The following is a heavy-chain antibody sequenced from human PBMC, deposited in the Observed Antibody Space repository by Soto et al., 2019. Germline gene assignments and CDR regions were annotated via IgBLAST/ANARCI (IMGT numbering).Heavy chain of an antibody. V-gene: IGHV4-4*08. D-gene: IGHD6-19*01. CDR1: GGSIRSYY. CDR2: IYSSGST. CDR3: ARGSGWYYY. J-gene: IGHJ4*02. Sequence: SETLSLTCTISGGSIRSYYWSWIRQPPGKGLEWIGYIYSSGSTNYNPSLKSRITISVDTSKNQFSLKLSSVTAADTAVYYCARGSGWYYYWGQGTLVTVSS.